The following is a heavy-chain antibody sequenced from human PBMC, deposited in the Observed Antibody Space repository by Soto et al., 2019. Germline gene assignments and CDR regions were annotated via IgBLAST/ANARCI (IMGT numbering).Heavy chain of an antibody. Sequence: QVQLVESGGGVVLPGRSLRLSCVTSGFTLSDHAMHWVRQAPGKAPEWVSLTSDDGSDEYYADSVKGRFTISRDNAKSTIYCQMTSQRGEDTVLHYCAKDKGSGSHFNPRNPDFYGGVDVWGQGTRVTVSS. D-gene: IGHD3-10*01. CDR2: TSDDGSDE. J-gene: IGHJ6*02. CDR1: GFTLSDHA. CDR3: AKDKGSGSHFNPRNPDFYGGVDV. V-gene: IGHV3-30*18.